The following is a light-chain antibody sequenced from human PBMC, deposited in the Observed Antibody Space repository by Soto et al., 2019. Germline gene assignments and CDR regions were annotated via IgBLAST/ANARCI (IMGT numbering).Light chain of an antibody. CDR2: EVN. Sequence: QSALTQPASVSGSPGQSITISCTGTSSNVGSYKLVSWYQQHPGKAPKLMIFEVNKRPSGVSNRFSGSKSGNTASLTISGLQAEDEADYYCCSYAGSRTFVFGTGTKVTVL. J-gene: IGLJ1*01. CDR1: SSNVGSYKL. V-gene: IGLV2-23*02. CDR3: CSYAGSRTFV.